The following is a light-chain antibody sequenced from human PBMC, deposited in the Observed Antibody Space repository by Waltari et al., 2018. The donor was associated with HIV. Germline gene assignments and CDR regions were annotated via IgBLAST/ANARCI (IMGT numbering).Light chain of an antibody. V-gene: IGLV2-14*03. CDR1: YNDIGDYNY. J-gene: IGLJ2*01. CDR3: SSYSRNTSSHVI. CDR2: DVS. Sequence: QSALTQPASVSGSPGQSVTISCTGTYNDIGDYNYVSWYQQHPGKAPKLMIYDVSNRPSGVSNLFSGSKSGNTASLTISGLQAEDEGDFYCSSYSRNTSSHVIFGGGTKLTVL.